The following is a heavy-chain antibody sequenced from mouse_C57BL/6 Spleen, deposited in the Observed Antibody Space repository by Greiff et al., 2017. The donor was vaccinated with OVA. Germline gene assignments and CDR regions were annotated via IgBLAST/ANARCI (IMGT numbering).Heavy chain of an antibody. Sequence: QVQLQQSGPELVKPGASVKISCKASGYSFTSYYIHWVKQRPGQGLEWIGWIYPGSGNTKYNEKFKGKATLTADTSSSTAYMQLSSLTSEDSAVYYCARRYYGSSPGWYFDVWGTGTTVTVSS. CDR3: ARRYYGSSPGWYFDV. CDR2: IYPGSGNT. V-gene: IGHV1-66*01. D-gene: IGHD1-1*01. CDR1: GYSFTSYY. J-gene: IGHJ1*03.